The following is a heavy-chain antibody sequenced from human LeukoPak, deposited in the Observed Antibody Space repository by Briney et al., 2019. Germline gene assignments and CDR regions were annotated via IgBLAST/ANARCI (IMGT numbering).Heavy chain of an antibody. CDR2: IIPIFGTA. V-gene: IGHV1-69*13. Sequence: ASVKVSCKASGGTFSSYAISWVRQAPGQGLEWMGGIIPIFGTANYAQKFQGRVTITADESTSTAYMELSSLRSEDTAVYYCARAATPGDGYKNRGFDYWGQGTLVTVSS. D-gene: IGHD5-24*01. CDR1: GGTFSSYA. J-gene: IGHJ4*02. CDR3: ARAATPGDGYKNRGFDY.